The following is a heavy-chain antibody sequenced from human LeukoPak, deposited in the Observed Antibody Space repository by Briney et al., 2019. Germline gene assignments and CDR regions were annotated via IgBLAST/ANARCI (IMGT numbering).Heavy chain of an antibody. D-gene: IGHD5-18*01. V-gene: IGHV3-23*01. CDR1: GFTFSSYA. CDR3: ATTIGGYNYGPSFDY. CDR2: ISGSGGST. Sequence: GGFLRLSCAASGFTFSSYAMNWVRQAPGKGLEWVSVISGSGGSTHYADSVKGRFTISRDNSKNTLYLQMNSLRAEDTAVYYCATTIGGYNYGPSFDYWGQGTLVTVSS. J-gene: IGHJ4*02.